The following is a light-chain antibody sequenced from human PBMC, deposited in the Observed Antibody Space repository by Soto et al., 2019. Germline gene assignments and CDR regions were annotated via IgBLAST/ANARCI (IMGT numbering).Light chain of an antibody. CDR1: QSISSW. Sequence: DIQITQSPSSLSASVGDIVTITCRASQSISSWLAWYKQKPGKAPKLLIYDASSLESGVPSRLSGSGSGTEFTLTISSMKPDDSATYYCQQYNSYWTFGQGTKVDIK. V-gene: IGKV1-5*01. CDR3: QQYNSYWT. J-gene: IGKJ1*01. CDR2: DAS.